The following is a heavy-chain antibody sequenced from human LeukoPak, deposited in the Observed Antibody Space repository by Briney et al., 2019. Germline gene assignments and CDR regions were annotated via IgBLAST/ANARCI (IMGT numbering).Heavy chain of an antibody. CDR1: GFTFSSYA. CDR3: ACYSSGWYRSGYDY. J-gene: IGHJ4*02. CDR2: ISGSGGST. D-gene: IGHD6-19*01. Sequence: GGSLRLSCAASGFTFSSYAMSWVRQAPGKGLEWVSAISGSGGSTYYADSVKGRFTVSRDNSKNPLYLQMNSLRAEDTAVYYCACYSSGWYRSGYDYWGQGTLVTVSS. V-gene: IGHV3-23*01.